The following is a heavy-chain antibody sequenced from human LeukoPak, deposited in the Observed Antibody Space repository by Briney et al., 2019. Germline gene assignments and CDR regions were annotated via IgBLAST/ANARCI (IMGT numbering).Heavy chain of an antibody. V-gene: IGHV3-74*01. D-gene: IGHD3-3*01. CDR2: INNDGSSA. J-gene: IGHJ6*02. CDR1: GFTFSSYS. CDR3: TRGGSRFLEWFSSTYSGMDV. Sequence: GGSLRLSCAASGFTFSSYSMNWVRQAPGKGLEWVSRINNDGSSASYADSVKGRFTISRANAKNTLYLQMSSLRAEDTAIYYCTRGGSRFLEWFSSTYSGMDVWGQGTTVTVSS.